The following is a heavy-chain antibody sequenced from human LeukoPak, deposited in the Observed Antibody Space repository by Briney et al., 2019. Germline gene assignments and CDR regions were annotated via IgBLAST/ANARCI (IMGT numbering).Heavy chain of an antibody. CDR1: GFTFSNYA. CDR2: ITGSGGNT. Sequence: GASLRLSCAASGFTFSNYAMSWVRQAPGKGLEWVSAITGSGGNTYYADSVKGRFTISRDNSKNTVFLQVNSLRAEDTAVYYCAKWGDYDVLTGYYVSDYWGQGTLVTVSS. V-gene: IGHV3-23*01. J-gene: IGHJ4*02. D-gene: IGHD3-9*01. CDR3: AKWGDYDVLTGYYVSDY.